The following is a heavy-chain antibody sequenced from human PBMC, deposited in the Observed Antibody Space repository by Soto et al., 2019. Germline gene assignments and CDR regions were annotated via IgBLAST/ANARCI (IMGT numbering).Heavy chain of an antibody. J-gene: IGHJ1*01. CDR2: IYYSGST. Sequence: QLQLQESGPGLVKPSETLSLTCTVSGGSISSSSYYWGWIRQPPGKGLEWIGSIYYSGSTYYNPSLKSRVTISVATSKSQFSPKLSSVTAADTAVYYCAGDYGDYVKYFQHCSQGTLVTVSS. V-gene: IGHV4-39*01. CDR3: AGDYGDYVKYFQH. D-gene: IGHD4-17*01. CDR1: GGSISSSSYY.